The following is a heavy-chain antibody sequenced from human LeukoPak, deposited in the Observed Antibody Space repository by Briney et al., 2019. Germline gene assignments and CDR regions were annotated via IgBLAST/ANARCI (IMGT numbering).Heavy chain of an antibody. D-gene: IGHD1-14*01. Sequence: GSSVKVSCKASGGTFSSYAISWVRQAPGQGLEWMGGIIPIFGTANYAQKFQGRVTITADESTSTAYMELSSLRSEDTAVYYCARAGEVYNIGSYLEYWGQGTLVTVSS. V-gene: IGHV1-69*01. CDR2: IIPIFGTA. CDR1: GGTFSSYA. CDR3: ARAGEVYNIGSYLEY. J-gene: IGHJ4*02.